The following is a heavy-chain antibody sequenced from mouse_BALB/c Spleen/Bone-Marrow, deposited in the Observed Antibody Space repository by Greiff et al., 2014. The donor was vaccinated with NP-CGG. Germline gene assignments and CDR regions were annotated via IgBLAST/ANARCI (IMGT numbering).Heavy chain of an antibody. CDR1: GFTFSDYY. D-gene: IGHD2-14*01. J-gene: IGHJ4*01. Sequence: DVKLVESGGGLVKPGGSLKLSCAASGFTFSDYYMYWVRQTPEKRLEWVATISDGGSYTDYPGSVKGRFTVSRDNAKNNLYLQMSSLKSEDTAMYFCARTYRPFALDYWGQGTSVTVSS. V-gene: IGHV5-4*02. CDR2: ISDGGSYT. CDR3: ARTYRPFALDY.